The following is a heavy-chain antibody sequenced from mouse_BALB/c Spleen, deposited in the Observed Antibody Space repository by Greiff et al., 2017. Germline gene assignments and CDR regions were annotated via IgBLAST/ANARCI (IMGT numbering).Heavy chain of an antibody. J-gene: IGHJ4*01. D-gene: IGHD2-1*01. CDR1: GFTFSSYY. Sequence: EVKLMESGGGLVKLGGSLKLSCAASGFTFSSYYMSWVRQTPEKRLELVAAINSNGGSTYYPDTVKGRFTISRDNAKNTLYLQMSSLKSEDTALYYCARQGNRDAMDYWGQGTSVTVSS. V-gene: IGHV5-6-2*01. CDR3: ARQGNRDAMDY. CDR2: INSNGGST.